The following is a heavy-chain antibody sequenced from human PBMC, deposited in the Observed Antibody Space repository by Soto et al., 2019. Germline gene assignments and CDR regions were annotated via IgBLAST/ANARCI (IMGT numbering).Heavy chain of an antibody. Sequence: EVQLLESGGGLVQPGGSLRLSCEASGFIFSNYAMSWVRQGPGKGLEWVSVIGGAAVSTDCADSVKGRCTVSRDDSKNTVYLQLDSLRDDDTAVYYCAKDSTSYNRIYDPFDIWGQGTMVTVSS. CDR1: GFIFSNYA. CDR2: IGGAAVST. V-gene: IGHV3-23*01. J-gene: IGHJ3*02. D-gene: IGHD1-1*01. CDR3: AKDSTSYNRIYDPFDI.